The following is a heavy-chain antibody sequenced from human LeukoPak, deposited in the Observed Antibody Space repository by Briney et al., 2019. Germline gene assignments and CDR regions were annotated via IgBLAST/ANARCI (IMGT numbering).Heavy chain of an antibody. CDR2: ISGSGGST. J-gene: IGHJ4*02. Sequence: QSGGSLRLSCAASGFTFSSYAMSWVRQAPGKGLEWVSAISGSGGSTYYADSVKGRFTISRDNSKNTLYLQMNSLRAEDTAVYYCAKGGGYSYSYLDYWGQGTLVTVSS. D-gene: IGHD5-18*01. CDR3: AKGGGYSYSYLDY. CDR1: GFTFSSYA. V-gene: IGHV3-23*01.